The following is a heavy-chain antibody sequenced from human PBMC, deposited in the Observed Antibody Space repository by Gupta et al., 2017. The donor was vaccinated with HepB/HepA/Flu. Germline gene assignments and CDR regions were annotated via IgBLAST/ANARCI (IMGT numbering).Heavy chain of an antibody. Sequence: EVPLVASGGGLVKPGGSLSLSCAASGFTFGRYRLNWVRQAPGKGLEWVSSISSSSSYIYYADSVKGRFTISRDNAKNSLYLQMNSLRAEDTAVYYCARLWFGELVLDYWGQGTLVTVSS. J-gene: IGHJ4*02. CDR1: GFTFGRYR. D-gene: IGHD3-10*01. CDR3: ARLWFGELVLDY. CDR2: ISSSSSYI. V-gene: IGHV3-21*01.